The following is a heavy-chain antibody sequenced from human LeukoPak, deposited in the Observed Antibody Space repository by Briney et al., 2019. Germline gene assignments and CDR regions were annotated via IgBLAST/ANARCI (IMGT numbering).Heavy chain of an antibody. CDR2: IYPGDSDT. CDR3: ARRGDSSGYLYYFDY. V-gene: IGHV5-51*01. CDR1: GYSFTSYW. Sequence: GESLKISCKGSGYSFTSYWIGWVRQMTGKGLEWMGIIYPGDSDTRYSPSFQGQVTISADKSISTAYLQWSSLKASDTAMYYCARRGDSSGYLYYFDYWGQGTLVTVSS. D-gene: IGHD3-22*01. J-gene: IGHJ4*02.